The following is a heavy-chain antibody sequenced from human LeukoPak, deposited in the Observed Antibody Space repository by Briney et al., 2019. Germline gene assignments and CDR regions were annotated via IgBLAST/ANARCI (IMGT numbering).Heavy chain of an antibody. CDR2: ISGSGGVT. Sequence: GGSLRLSCAASGFTFSSYAKSWVRQAPGKGLEWFSAISGSGGVTYYADSVKGRFSISRDNSKNMMYLQMNSLRAEDTAVYYCAKMGSTVGPLWGQGTLVTVSS. CDR1: GFTFSSYA. J-gene: IGHJ4*02. CDR3: AKMGSTVGPL. D-gene: IGHD4-23*01. V-gene: IGHV3-23*01.